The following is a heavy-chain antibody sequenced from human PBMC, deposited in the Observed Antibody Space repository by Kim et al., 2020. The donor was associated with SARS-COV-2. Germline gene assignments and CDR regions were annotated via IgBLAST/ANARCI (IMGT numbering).Heavy chain of an antibody. D-gene: IGHD6-19*01. J-gene: IGHJ3*02. CDR1: GFRFTNYW. V-gene: IGHV5-51*01. Sequence: GESLKISCQGSGFRFTNYWIGWVRQMPGKGLEWVGLVYHGVSDTRYSPSFQGQVTISVDQSISTAYLHWSSLKASDTGMYYCARRRSSRWYTSDGFDIWGPGTLVTVSS. CDR3: ARRRSSRWYTSDGFDI. CDR2: VYHGVSDT.